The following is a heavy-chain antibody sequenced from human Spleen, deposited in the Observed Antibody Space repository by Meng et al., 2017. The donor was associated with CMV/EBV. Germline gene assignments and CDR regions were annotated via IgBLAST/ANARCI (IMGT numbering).Heavy chain of an antibody. Sequence: SISSGDYYWSWIRQPPGKSLEWIGYIYYSGSTYYNPSLKSRVTISVDTSKNQFSLKLSSVTAADTAVYYCAREESSYGSGSYCWLDPWGQGTLVTVSS. CDR3: AREESSYGSGSYCWLDP. V-gene: IGHV4-30-4*08. CDR2: IYYSGST. D-gene: IGHD3-10*01. J-gene: IGHJ5*02. CDR1: SISSGDYY.